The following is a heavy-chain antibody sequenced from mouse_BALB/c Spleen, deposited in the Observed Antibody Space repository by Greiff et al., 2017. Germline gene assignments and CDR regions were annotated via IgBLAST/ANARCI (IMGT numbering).Heavy chain of an antibody. J-gene: IGHJ3*01. CDR3: ARRGYDSWFAD. D-gene: IGHD2-2*01. CDR2: INPSSGYT. CDR1: GYTFTSYT. V-gene: IGHV1-4*02. Sequence: QVQLQQSAAELARPGASVKMSCKASGYTFTSYTMHWVKQRPGQGLEWIGYINPSSGYTEYNQKFKDKTTLTADKSSSTAYMQLSSLTSEDSAVYYCARRGYDSWFADWGQGTLVTVSA.